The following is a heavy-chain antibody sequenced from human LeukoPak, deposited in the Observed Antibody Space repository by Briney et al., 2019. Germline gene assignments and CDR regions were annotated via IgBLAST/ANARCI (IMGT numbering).Heavy chain of an antibody. D-gene: IGHD1-14*01. Sequence: GGSLRLSCAASGFTFSSYSKNWVRQAPGKGLEWVSYISSSSSTIYYADSVKGRFTISRDNAKNSLYLQMNSLRAEDTAVYYCASGIRRIPTSAETDYWGQGTLVTVSS. V-gene: IGHV3-48*01. CDR2: ISSSSSTI. CDR3: ASGIRRIPTSAETDY. J-gene: IGHJ4*02. CDR1: GFTFSSYS.